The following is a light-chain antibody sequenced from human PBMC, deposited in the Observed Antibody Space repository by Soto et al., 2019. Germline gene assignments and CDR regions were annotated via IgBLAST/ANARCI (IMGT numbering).Light chain of an antibody. J-gene: IGKJ4*01. Sequence: ETVMTQSPAALSVSPGERATLSCRASQSVSKFVAWYHQKPGQVPRLLIYDASTRATGIPPSFSGSGSGTEFTLTLISLQSEDFAVAGCEQYTSWPLTFGGGTKGEI. CDR1: QSVSKF. CDR3: EQYTSWPLT. V-gene: IGKV3D-15*01. CDR2: DAS.